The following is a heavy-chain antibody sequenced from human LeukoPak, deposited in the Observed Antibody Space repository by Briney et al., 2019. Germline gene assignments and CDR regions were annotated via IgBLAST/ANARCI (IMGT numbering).Heavy chain of an antibody. CDR3: ARGESYDILTGYYS. J-gene: IGHJ4*02. Sequence: IIPIFGTANYSQTFQARVTITAHKSTSTAYMDLSSLRSEDTAVYYCARGESYDILTGYYSWGQGTLVTVSS. V-gene: IGHV1-69*06. CDR2: IIPIFGTA. D-gene: IGHD3-9*01.